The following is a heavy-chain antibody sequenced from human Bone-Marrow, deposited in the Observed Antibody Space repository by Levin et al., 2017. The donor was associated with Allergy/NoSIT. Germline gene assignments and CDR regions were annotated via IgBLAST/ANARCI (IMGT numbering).Heavy chain of an antibody. V-gene: IGHV3-23*01. Sequence: GESLKISCAASGFTFSSYAMNWVRQAPGKGLEWVSSISGSGSITYYADSVKGRFTISRDNSKNTLHVQMNSLRAEDTAVYYCAKDLLGSLWFGERKMRMDVWGQGTTVTVSS. CDR2: ISGSGSIT. CDR3: AKDLLGSLWFGERKMRMDV. CDR1: GFTFSSYA. D-gene: IGHD3-10*01. J-gene: IGHJ6*02.